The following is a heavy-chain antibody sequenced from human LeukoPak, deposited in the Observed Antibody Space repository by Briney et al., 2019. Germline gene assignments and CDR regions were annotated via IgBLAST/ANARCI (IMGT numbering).Heavy chain of an antibody. CDR3: AKIWAPSNFDY. D-gene: IGHD7-27*01. J-gene: IGHJ4*02. Sequence: SCKASGGTFSSYAMHWVRQAPGKGLEWVAVISYDGSNKYYADSVKGRFTISRDNSKNTLYLQMNSLRAEDTAVYYCAKIWAPSNFDYWGQGTLVTVSS. V-gene: IGHV3-30*18. CDR1: GGTFSSYA. CDR2: ISYDGSNK.